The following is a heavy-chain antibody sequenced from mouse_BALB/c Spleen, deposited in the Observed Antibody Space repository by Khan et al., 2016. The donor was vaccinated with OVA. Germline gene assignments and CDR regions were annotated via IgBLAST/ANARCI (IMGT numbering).Heavy chain of an antibody. V-gene: IGHV1-5*01. CDR2: IYPGNSDT. J-gene: IGHJ3*01. CDR1: GYSFTSYW. D-gene: IGHD2-2*01. CDR3: TDGNDVGWFAY. Sequence: EVELVESGTVLARPGASVKMSCKASGYSFTSYWMHWVKQRPGQGLEWIGAIYPGNSDTSYNQKFKGKAKLTAVTSASTAYMELSSLTNEDSAVYYCTDGNDVGWFAYWGQGTLVTVSA.